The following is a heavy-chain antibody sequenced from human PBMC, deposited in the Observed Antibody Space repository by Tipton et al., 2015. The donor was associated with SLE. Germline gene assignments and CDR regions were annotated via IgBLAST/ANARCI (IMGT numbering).Heavy chain of an antibody. CDR3: ARRASIAAATFDY. Sequence: TLSLTCTVSGGSISSYYWSWIRQPPGKGLEWIGYIYTSGSTNYNPSLRSRVTISVDTSKNQFSLKLSSVTAADTAVYYCARRASIAAATFDYWGQGTLVTVSS. CDR2: IYTSGST. CDR1: GGSISSYY. J-gene: IGHJ4*02. V-gene: IGHV4-4*08. D-gene: IGHD6-13*01.